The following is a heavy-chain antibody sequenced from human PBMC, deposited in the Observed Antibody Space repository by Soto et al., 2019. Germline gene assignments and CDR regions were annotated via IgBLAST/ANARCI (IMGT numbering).Heavy chain of an antibody. J-gene: IGHJ4*02. CDR2: ISGSGGST. Sequence: GGSLRLSCASSGFTFSSYAMSWVRQAPGKGLEWVSAISGSGGSTYYADSVKGRFTISRDNSKNTLYLQMNSLRAEDTAGYYCAKDIAAAGTPFRNWGQGTLVIVSS. CDR1: GFTFSSYA. D-gene: IGHD6-13*01. V-gene: IGHV3-23*01. CDR3: AKDIAAAGTPFRN.